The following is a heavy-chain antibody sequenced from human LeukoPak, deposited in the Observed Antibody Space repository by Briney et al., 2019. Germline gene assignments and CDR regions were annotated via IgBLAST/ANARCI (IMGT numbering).Heavy chain of an antibody. CDR3: ARSASSGSNGFQH. D-gene: IGHD6-19*01. V-gene: IGHV4-59*08. CDR1: GGSISSYY. CDR2: IYYSGST. Sequence: SETLSLTCTVSGGSISSYYWSWIRQPPGKGLERIGYIYYSGSTNYNPSLKSRVTISVDTSKNQFSLKLSSVTAADTAVYYCARSASSGSNGFQHWGQGTLVTVSS. J-gene: IGHJ1*01.